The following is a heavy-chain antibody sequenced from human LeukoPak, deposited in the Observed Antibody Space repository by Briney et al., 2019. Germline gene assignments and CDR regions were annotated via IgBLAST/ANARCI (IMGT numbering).Heavy chain of an antibody. J-gene: IGHJ4*02. CDR1: GYTFTSYG. CDR2: ISAYNGNT. CDR3: ARAGHVLLWFGEPVYYY. Sequence: ASVKVSYKASGYTFTSYGISWVRQAPGQGLEWMGWISAYNGNTNYAQKLQGRVTMTTDTSTSTAYMELRSLRSDDTAVYYCARAGHVLLWFGEPVYYYWGQGTLVTVSS. V-gene: IGHV1-18*01. D-gene: IGHD3-10*01.